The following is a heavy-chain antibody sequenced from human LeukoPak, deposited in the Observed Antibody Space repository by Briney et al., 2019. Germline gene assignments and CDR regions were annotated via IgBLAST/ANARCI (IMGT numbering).Heavy chain of an antibody. J-gene: IGHJ4*02. Sequence: SETLSLTCTVSAVSISSYYWSWIRQPAGKGLEWIGRIYTSGSTNYNPSLKSRVTMSVDTSKNQFSLKLSSVTAADTAVYYCARDPYGDYVAGYYFDYWGQGTLVTVSS. CDR3: ARDPYGDYVAGYYFDY. CDR2: IYTSGST. CDR1: AVSISSYY. V-gene: IGHV4-4*07. D-gene: IGHD4-17*01.